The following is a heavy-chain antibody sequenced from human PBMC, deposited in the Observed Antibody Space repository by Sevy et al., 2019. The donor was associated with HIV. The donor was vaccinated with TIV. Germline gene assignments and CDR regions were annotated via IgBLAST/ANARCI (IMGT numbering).Heavy chain of an antibody. V-gene: IGHV1-69*13. CDR3: ARGGGNGWYYFDY. Sequence: SVKVSCKASGGTFSSYGISWVRQAPGQGLEWMGGIIPILGTVNYAQKLQDRVTITAAESTKTAYMELSSLRSEDTAVYYCARGGGNGWYYFDYWGQETLVTVSS. CDR2: IIPILGTV. D-gene: IGHD6-19*01. CDR1: GGTFSSYG. J-gene: IGHJ4*02.